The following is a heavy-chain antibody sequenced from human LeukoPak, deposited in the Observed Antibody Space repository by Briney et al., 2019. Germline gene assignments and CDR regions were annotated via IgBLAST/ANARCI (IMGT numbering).Heavy chain of an antibody. CDR2: INPSGAST. CDR3: ARGKVYYYDSSAYYEGDAFDI. V-gene: IGHV1-46*01. Sequence: ASVKVSCKASGYTFTSYYMHWVRQAPGQGLECMGIINPSGASTSYAQKFQGRVTMTRDVSTSTVYMELSSLRSEDTAVYYCARGKVYYYDSSAYYEGDAFDIWGQGTMVTVSS. D-gene: IGHD3-22*01. CDR1: GYTFTSYY. J-gene: IGHJ3*02.